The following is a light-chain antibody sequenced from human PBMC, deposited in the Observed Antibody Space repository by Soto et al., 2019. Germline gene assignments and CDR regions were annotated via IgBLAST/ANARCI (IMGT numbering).Light chain of an antibody. CDR3: CSYAGSSPWV. V-gene: IGLV2-23*01. J-gene: IGLJ3*02. CDR2: EGS. CDR1: SSDVGGYNL. Sequence: QSALTQPASVSGSPGQSITISCTGTSSDVGGYNLISWYQQHPGKAPKLMIYEGSKRPSGVSNRFSGSNSGNTAPLTISGLQAEDEADYYCCSYAGSSPWVFGGGTKLPVL.